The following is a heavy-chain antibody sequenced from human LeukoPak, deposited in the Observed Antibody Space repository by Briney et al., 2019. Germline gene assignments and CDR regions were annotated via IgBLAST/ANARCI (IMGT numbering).Heavy chain of an antibody. CDR3: TTDRVYGIAVTY. Sequence: GGSLRLSCAASGFTFSNAWMSWVRQAPGKGLEWVGRIKSKTDGGTTDYAAPVKGRFTISRDDSKNTLYLQMNSLKTEDTAVYYCTTDRVYGIAVTYWGQGTLVTVSS. V-gene: IGHV3-15*01. D-gene: IGHD6-19*01. J-gene: IGHJ4*02. CDR2: IKSKTDGGTT. CDR1: GFTFSNAW.